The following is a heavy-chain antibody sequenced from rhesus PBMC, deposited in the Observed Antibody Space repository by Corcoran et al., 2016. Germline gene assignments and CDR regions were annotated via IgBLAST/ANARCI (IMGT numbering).Heavy chain of an antibody. J-gene: IGHJ4*01. V-gene: IGHV3-37*01. D-gene: IGHD5-24*01. CDR3: ARELQLVLDY. CDR2: ISGSSSTT. Sequence: EVQLVESGGGLVQPGGSLRLSCAASGFTFSSYGMHWVRQAPGKGLEWVSSISGSSSTTLYPDSVKGRFTSSRDNAKNTVYLQMNSLRAEDTAVYYCARELQLVLDYWGQGVLVTVSS. CDR1: GFTFSSYG.